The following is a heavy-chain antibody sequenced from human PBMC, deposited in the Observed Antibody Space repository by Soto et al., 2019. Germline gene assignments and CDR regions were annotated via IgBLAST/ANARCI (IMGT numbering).Heavy chain of an antibody. J-gene: IGHJ4*02. CDR2: IYDSGSS. CDR3: AREKGYISGPKNFDS. CDR1: GGSVSSGDYF. Sequence: NPSETLSLTCTVSGGSVSSGDYFWSWIRQPPGKGLEWIGYIYDSGSSYYNPSLKSRVTMSVDTSKNQFSLKLRSVTAADTAMYYCAREKGYISGPKNFDSRGQGTLVTVSS. V-gene: IGHV4-30-4*01. D-gene: IGHD5-12*01.